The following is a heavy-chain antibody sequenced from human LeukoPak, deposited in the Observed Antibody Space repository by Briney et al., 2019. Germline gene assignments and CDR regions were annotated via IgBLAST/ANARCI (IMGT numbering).Heavy chain of an antibody. Sequence: SETLSLTCTVSGDSVNSGTYYWSWIRQPPGKGLEWIGEINHSGSTNYNPSLKSRVTISVDTSKNQFSLKLSSVTAADTAVYYCARYSWRFDYWGQGTLVTVSS. J-gene: IGHJ4*02. V-gene: IGHV4-39*07. CDR2: INHSGST. CDR1: GDSVNSGTYY. CDR3: ARYSWRFDY. D-gene: IGHD5-18*01.